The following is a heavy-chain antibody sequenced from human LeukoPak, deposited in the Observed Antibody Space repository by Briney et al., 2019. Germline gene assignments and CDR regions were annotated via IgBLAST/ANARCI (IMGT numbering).Heavy chain of an antibody. D-gene: IGHD5-24*01. CDR1: GFTFSSYE. J-gene: IGHJ6*02. CDR3: ARLQRYVSDYYYGMDV. CDR2: IISIVSTI. V-gene: IGHV3-48*03. Sequence: GGSLRLSCAASGFTFSSYEMNWVRHAPRKGLEWVSYIISIVSTIYYADSVKGRFTISRDNAKKSLYLQVNSLRADDTAVYYCARLQRYVSDYYYGMDVWGQGTTVTVSS.